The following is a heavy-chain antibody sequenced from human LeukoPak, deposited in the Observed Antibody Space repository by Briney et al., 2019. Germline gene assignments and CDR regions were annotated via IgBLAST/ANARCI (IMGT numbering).Heavy chain of an antibody. J-gene: IGHJ4*02. CDR2: LSYSDTT. V-gene: IGHV4-59*01. CDR1: GGSISSFY. Sequence: SETLSLTCTVSGGSISSFYWSWIRQPPGKGLEYIGYLSYSDTTTYNPSLKSRVTVSIDTSRNQFSLRLGSVTAADTAVYYCARYVGRTTVTQYSFDYWGQGTLVTVSS. CDR3: ARYVGRTTVTQYSFDY. D-gene: IGHD4-17*01.